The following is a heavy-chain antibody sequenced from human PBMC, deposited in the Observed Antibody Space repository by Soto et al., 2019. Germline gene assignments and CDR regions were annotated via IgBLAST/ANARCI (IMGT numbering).Heavy chain of an antibody. CDR1: GFTFSSYR. V-gene: IGHV3-7*01. CDR2: IKQDGSEK. Sequence: GGSLRLSCAASGFTFSSYRMSWVRQAPGKGLEWVANIKQDGSEKYYVDSVKGRFTISRDNAKNSLYLQMNSLRAEDTAVYYCARYPYYYYIWGSYVVGGHYYFAYWGQGTLVTVSS. CDR3: ARYPYYYYIWGSYVVGGHYYFAY. J-gene: IGHJ4*02. D-gene: IGHD3-16*01.